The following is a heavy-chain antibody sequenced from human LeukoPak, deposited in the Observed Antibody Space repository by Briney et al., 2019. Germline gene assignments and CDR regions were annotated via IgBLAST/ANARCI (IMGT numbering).Heavy chain of an antibody. CDR1: GFTVSSNY. Sequence: GGSLRLSCAASGFTVSSNYMSWVRQAPGKGLEWVSVIYSGGSTYYADSVKGRFTISRDNSKSTLYIQMNSLRAEDTAVYYCARVLRYCSGGNCYSGGLGYMDVWGKGTTVTISS. J-gene: IGHJ6*03. D-gene: IGHD2-15*01. V-gene: IGHV3-53*01. CDR3: ARVLRYCSGGNCYSGGLGYMDV. CDR2: IYSGGST.